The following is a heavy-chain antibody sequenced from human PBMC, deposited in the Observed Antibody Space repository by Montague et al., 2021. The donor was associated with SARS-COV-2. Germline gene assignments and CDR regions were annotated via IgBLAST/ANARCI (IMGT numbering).Heavy chain of an antibody. CDR3: ARRAQWQLSWFFDL. CDR1: GGSISSGTYY. CDR2: INYSGKT. V-gene: IGHV4-39*01. J-gene: IGHJ2*01. D-gene: IGHD6-19*01. Sequence: SETLSLTCTVSGGSISSGTYYWGWVRQPPGKGLEWIGTINYSGKTYYNPSLKSRVTISVDTSKNQFSLKVTSVTAADTAVYYCARRAQWQLSWFFDLWGRGTQVTV.